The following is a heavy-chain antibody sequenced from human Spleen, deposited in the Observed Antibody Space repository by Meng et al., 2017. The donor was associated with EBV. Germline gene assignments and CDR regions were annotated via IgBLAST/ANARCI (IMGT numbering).Heavy chain of an antibody. Sequence: QVQSQPWGPGLLNPAEPLSLTGAFLVGPFSGCYWSWIRKPPGKGLEWIGEINHSGSTNYNPSLKSRVTISVDTSKNQFSLKLSSVTAADTAVYYCARFDYGSYWFDPWGQGTLVTVS. J-gene: IGHJ5*02. D-gene: IGHD3-16*01. CDR2: INHSGST. V-gene: IGHV4-34*01. CDR1: VGPFSGCY. CDR3: ARFDYGSYWFDP.